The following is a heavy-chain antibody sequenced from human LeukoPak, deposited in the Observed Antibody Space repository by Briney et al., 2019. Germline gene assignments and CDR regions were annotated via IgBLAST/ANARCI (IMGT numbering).Heavy chain of an antibody. CDR3: ARVFSSAWFLDF. V-gene: IGHV3-23*01. D-gene: IGHD6-19*01. CDR2: IRDGGDDTA. CDR1: GFIFSSYA. Sequence: GGSLRLSCAASGFIFSSYAMTWVRQAPGKGLEWVTGIRDGGDDTAYYADSVKGRFTISRDNSKNTLYLQMSSLRAEGTAVYYCARVFSSAWFLDFWGQGTLVTVSS. J-gene: IGHJ4*02.